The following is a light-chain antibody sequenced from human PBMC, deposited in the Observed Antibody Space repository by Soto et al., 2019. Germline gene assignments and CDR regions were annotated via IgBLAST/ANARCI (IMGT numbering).Light chain of an antibody. CDR1: SSDVGGYDY. Sequence: QSVLTQPASVSGSPGQSITIPCTGTSSDVGGYDYVSWYQQHPGKAPKLMIYDVSNRPSGVSDRFSGSKSDNTASLTISGLQAEDEADYYCSSFTSSITLVFGGGTKLTVL. V-gene: IGLV2-14*03. CDR2: DVS. CDR3: SSFTSSITLV. J-gene: IGLJ2*01.